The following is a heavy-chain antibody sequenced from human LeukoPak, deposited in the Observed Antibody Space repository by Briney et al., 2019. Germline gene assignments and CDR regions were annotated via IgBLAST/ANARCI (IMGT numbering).Heavy chain of an antibody. CDR2: ITGSHGRT. D-gene: IGHD4-17*01. Sequence: GGSLRLSCAASGFTFSSFAMTWVRQAPGKGLEWVSSITGSHGRTYTTDSVKGRFTISRDNSQNTLYLQMNSLRAEDTAVYYCTKDPNGDYIGALDPWGQGTLVTVSS. V-gene: IGHV3-23*01. CDR3: TKDPNGDYIGALDP. CDR1: GFTFSSFA. J-gene: IGHJ5*02.